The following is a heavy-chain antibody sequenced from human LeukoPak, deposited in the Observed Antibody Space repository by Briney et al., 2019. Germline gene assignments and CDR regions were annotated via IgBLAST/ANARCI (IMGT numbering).Heavy chain of an antibody. CDR1: GFTFSSDA. V-gene: IGHV4-34*01. J-gene: IGHJ4*02. Sequence: PGGSLRLSCAASGFTFSSDAMSWIRQPPGKGLEWIGEINHRGSTNYNPSLKSRVIISVDTSKNQFSLKLSSVTAADTAAYYCARRPMVRGLISLAYWGQGTLVTVSS. CDR2: INHRGST. CDR3: ARRPMVRGLISLAY. D-gene: IGHD3-10*01.